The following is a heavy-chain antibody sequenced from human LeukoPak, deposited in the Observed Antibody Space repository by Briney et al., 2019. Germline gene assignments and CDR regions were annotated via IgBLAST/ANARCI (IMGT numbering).Heavy chain of an antibody. V-gene: IGHV4-31*03. J-gene: IGHJ3*02. D-gene: IGHD4-17*01. CDR3: ASVDYGDYVYAFDI. Sequence: PSETLSLTCTVSGGSISSGGYYWSWIRQHPGKGLEWIGYIYYSGSTYYNPSLKSRVTISVDTSKNQFSLKLSSVTAADTAVYYCASVDYGDYVYAFDIWGQGTMVTVSS. CDR1: GGSISSGGYY. CDR2: IYYSGST.